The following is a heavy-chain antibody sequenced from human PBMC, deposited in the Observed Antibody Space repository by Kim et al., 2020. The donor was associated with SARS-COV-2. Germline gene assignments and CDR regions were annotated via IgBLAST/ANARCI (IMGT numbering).Heavy chain of an antibody. CDR3: VRDRMGGAFDI. D-gene: IGHD3-16*01. Sequence: IYYADSVKGRFTTSRDNAKKSLHLQMNSLKDEDTAVYHCVRDRMGGAFDIWGQGTLVTVSS. V-gene: IGHV3-48*02. J-gene: IGHJ3*02. CDR2: I.